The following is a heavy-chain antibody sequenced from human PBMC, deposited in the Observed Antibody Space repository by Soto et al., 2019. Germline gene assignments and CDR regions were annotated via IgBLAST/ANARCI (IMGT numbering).Heavy chain of an antibody. V-gene: IGHV5-10-1*01. CDR2: VDPTDSYS. D-gene: IGHD3-22*01. CDR1: GFSFTNYW. Sequence: PGESLKISCKGSGFSFTNYWITWVRQMPGKGLEWLGRVDPTDSYSNYSPSFQGHVTISADKSISTAYLQWSSLKASDTAMYYCASKITMTRMGAFDIWGQGTMVTVSS. J-gene: IGHJ3*02. CDR3: ASKITMTRMGAFDI.